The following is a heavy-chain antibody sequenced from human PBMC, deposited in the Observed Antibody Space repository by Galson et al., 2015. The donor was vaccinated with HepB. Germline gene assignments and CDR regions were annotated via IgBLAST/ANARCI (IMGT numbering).Heavy chain of an antibody. CDR1: GYTFTGYY. V-gene: IGHV1-2*02. J-gene: IGHJ4*02. Sequence: SVKVSCKASGYTFTGYYLHWVRQAPGQGLECMGWINPNSGGTNYAQKFQGRVTVTRDTSISTAYMELSRLTSDDTAVYYCARDWGSGSCYLDYWGQGTLVTVSS. CDR2: INPNSGGT. D-gene: IGHD3-10*01. CDR3: ARDWGSGSCYLDY.